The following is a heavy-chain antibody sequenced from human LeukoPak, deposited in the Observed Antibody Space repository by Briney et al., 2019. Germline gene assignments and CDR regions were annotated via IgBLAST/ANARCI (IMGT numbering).Heavy chain of an antibody. J-gene: IGHJ4*02. D-gene: IGHD5-18*01. CDR3: TTQRGTAMVTSISLW. V-gene: IGHV3-23*01. CDR1: GFTFSSYA. CDR2: ISGSGDST. Sequence: GGSLRLSCAASGFTFSSYAMSWVRQTPGKGLEWVSGISGSGDSTYYAESVKGRFTISRDNSKNTLYLQMNSLKTEDTAVYYCTTQRGTAMVTSISLWWGLGTLVTVSS.